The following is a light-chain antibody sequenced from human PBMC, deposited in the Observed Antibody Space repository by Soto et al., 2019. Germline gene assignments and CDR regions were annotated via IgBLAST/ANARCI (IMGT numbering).Light chain of an antibody. J-gene: IGKJ1*01. CDR1: QTISSNY. CDR2: GAS. V-gene: IGKV3-20*01. CDR3: QLYGSSPKT. Sequence: EIVLTQSPGTLSLSPGERATLSCRATQTISSNYLAWYQQKPGQAPKLLIHGASTRATGIPDRLSGSGSGTDFTLTISRLEPEDFAVYYCQLYGSSPKTFGQGTKVEV.